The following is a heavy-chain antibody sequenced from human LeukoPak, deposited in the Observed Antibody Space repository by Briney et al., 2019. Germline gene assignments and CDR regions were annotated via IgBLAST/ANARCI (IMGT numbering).Heavy chain of an antibody. CDR3: AKVKSRSIAAPGGYFDY. Sequence: GGSLRLSCAASGFTFSSYAMSWVRQAPGKGLEWVSAISGSGGSTYYADSVKGRFTISRDNSKNTLYLQMNSLRAEDTAVYYCAKVKSRSIAAPGGYFDYWGQGTLGTVSS. CDR2: ISGSGGST. CDR1: GFTFSSYA. J-gene: IGHJ4*02. V-gene: IGHV3-23*01. D-gene: IGHD6-6*01.